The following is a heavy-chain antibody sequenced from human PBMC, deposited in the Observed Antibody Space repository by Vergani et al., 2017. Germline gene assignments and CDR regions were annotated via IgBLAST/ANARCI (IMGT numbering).Heavy chain of an antibody. Sequence: EVQLVESGGGLVQPGGSLRLSCAASGFTFDDYAMHWVRQAPGKGLEWVSGISWNSGSIGYADSVKGRFTISRDNAKNSLYLQMNSLRAEDTALYYCVKDIAASGNYWYFDLWGRGTLVTVSS. D-gene: IGHD6-13*01. CDR3: VKDIAASGNYWYFDL. CDR1: GFTFDDYA. CDR2: ISWNSGSI. J-gene: IGHJ2*01. V-gene: IGHV3-9*01.